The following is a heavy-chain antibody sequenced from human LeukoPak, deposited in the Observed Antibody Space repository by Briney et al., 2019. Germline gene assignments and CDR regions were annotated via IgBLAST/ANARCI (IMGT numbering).Heavy chain of an antibody. V-gene: IGHV1-69*13. J-gene: IGHJ4*02. CDR3: ARANLGYCSGGSCPAFDY. CDR2: IIPIFGTA. CDR1: GGTFNSYA. Sequence: SVKVSCKASGGTFNSYAISWVRQAPGQGLEWMGGIIPIFGTANYAQKFQGRVTITADESTSTAYMELSSLRSEDTAVYYCARANLGYCSGGSCPAFDYWGQGTLVTVSS. D-gene: IGHD2-15*01.